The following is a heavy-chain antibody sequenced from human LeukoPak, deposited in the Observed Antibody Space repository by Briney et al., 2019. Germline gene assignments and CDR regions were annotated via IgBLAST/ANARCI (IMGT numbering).Heavy chain of an antibody. J-gene: IGHJ6*02. CDR1: GGSISSGGYY. Sequence: PSETLSLTCTVSGGSISSGGYYWSWIRQHPGKGLEWIGEINHSGSTNYNPSLKSRVTISVDTSKNQFSLKLSSVTAADTAVYYCARGQDTAMVYRLYYYYYGMDVWGQGTTVTVSS. CDR2: INHSGST. D-gene: IGHD5-18*01. V-gene: IGHV4-31*03. CDR3: ARGQDTAMVYRLYYYYYGMDV.